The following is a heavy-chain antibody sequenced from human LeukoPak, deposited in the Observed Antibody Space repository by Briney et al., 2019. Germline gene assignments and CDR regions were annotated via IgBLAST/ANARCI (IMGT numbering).Heavy chain of an antibody. CDR1: GXTFSDYY. CDR2: ISTSSSYT. V-gene: IGHV3-11*03. Sequence: NPGGSLRLSCAASGXTFSDYYMSWIRQAPGKGLEWVSYISTSSSYTNYADSVKGRFTISRDNAKNSLYLQMNSLRAEDTAVYYCARRYGSGSYVDYWGQGTLVTVSS. D-gene: IGHD3-10*01. J-gene: IGHJ4*02. CDR3: ARRYGSGSYVDY.